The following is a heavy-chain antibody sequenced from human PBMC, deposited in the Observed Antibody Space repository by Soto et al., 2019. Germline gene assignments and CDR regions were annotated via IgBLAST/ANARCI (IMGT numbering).Heavy chain of an antibody. J-gene: IGHJ3*02. CDR2: IYHSAST. D-gene: IGHD6-13*01. Sequence: SETLSLTCAVSGGSISSSNWWSWVRQPPGKGLEWIGEIYHSASTNYNPSLKSRVTISVDTSKNQFSLKLSSVTAADTAVYYCARSEGQQLVRGFAFDIWGQGTMVT. CDR3: ARSEGQQLVRGFAFDI. CDR1: GGSISSSNW. V-gene: IGHV4-4*02.